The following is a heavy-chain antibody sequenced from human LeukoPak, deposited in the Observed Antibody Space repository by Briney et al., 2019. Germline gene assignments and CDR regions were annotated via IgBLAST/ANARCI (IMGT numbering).Heavy chain of an antibody. CDR3: ASGIQGVGNNY. Sequence: PSETLSLTCTVSGDSITTYYWSWIRQPAGKGLEWIGRMYISGETNYNPSLKSRVTVSLDTSKNHFSLRLNSVTAADTAVYFCASGIQGVGNNYWGQGTLVTVSS. CDR2: MYISGET. CDR1: GDSITTYY. J-gene: IGHJ4*02. D-gene: IGHD4-23*01. V-gene: IGHV4-4*07.